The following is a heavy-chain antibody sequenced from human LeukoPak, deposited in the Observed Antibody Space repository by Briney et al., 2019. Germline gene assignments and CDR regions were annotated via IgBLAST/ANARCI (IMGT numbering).Heavy chain of an antibody. V-gene: IGHV1-8*01. CDR1: GYTFTSYD. CDR2: MNPNSGNT. Sequence: GASVKVSCKASGYTFTSYDINWVRQATGQGLEWMGWMNPNSGNTGYAQKFQGRVTMTRNTSISTAYMELSSLRSEDTAVYYCARGNYDFWSGYSPFDYWGQGTLVTVS. J-gene: IGHJ4*02. CDR3: ARGNYDFWSGYSPFDY. D-gene: IGHD3-3*01.